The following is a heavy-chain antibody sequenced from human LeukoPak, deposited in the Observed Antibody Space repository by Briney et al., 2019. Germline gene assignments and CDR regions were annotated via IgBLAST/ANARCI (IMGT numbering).Heavy chain of an antibody. CDR1: GGSISSYY. D-gene: IGHD5-12*01. J-gene: IGHJ4*02. CDR3: ARARGYRSIDY. Sequence: SETLSLTCTVSGGSISSYYWSWIRQPPGKGLEWIGYIYYSGSTNYNPSLKSRVTISVDTSKNQFSLKLSSVTAADTAVYYCARARGYRSIDYWGQGTLVTVSS. CDR2: IYYSGST. V-gene: IGHV4-59*01.